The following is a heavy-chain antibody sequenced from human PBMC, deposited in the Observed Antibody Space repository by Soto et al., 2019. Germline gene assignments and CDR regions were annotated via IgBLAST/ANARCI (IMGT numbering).Heavy chain of an antibody. CDR3: ARDTVLYYDGMDV. CDR2: FSWKSDSE. CDR1: GFTFDDHA. Sequence: EVLLLESGGGFVQPGGSLRLSCEASGFTFDDHAMHWVPQRPGGGLEWVAGFSWKSDSEGYADPVKGRFRISRDNIQHAVHMQMNSLRAEDTALYYCARDTVLYYDGMDVWGQGTRVTVSS. V-gene: IGHV3-9*01. J-gene: IGHJ6*02.